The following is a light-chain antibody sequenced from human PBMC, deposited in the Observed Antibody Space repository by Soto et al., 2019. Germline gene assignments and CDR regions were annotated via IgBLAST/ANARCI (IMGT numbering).Light chain of an antibody. Sequence: EIVLTQSPGTLSLSPGERATLSCRASQSVSSSYLAWYQQKPGQAPRLLISDASTRATGIPARFSGSGSGTEFTLTISSLQSEDFALYYCHQYNSWPPGTVGQGTKVDI. CDR1: QSVSSSY. J-gene: IGKJ2*01. CDR2: DAS. V-gene: IGKV3-15*01. CDR3: HQYNSWPPGT.